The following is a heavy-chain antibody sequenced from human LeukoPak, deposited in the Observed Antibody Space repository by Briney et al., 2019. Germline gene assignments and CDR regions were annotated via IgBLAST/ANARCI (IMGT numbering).Heavy chain of an antibody. CDR2: IKQDGSEK. Sequence: GGSLRLSCAASGFTFSRYWMSWVRQAPGKGLEWVANIKQDGSEKYYVDSVEGRFTISRDNAKNSLYLQMNSLRAEDTAVYYCARDRCGGSCLDYWGQGTLVTVSS. V-gene: IGHV3-7*01. CDR3: ARDRCGGSCLDY. J-gene: IGHJ4*02. D-gene: IGHD2-15*01. CDR1: GFTFSRYW.